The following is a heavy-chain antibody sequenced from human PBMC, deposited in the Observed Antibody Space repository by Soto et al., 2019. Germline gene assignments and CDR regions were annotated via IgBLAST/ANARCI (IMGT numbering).Heavy chain of an antibody. V-gene: IGHV1-69*04. Sequence: SVKVSCKASGDTFSFYSIKWVRQAPGLGLEWMGRINPILSVSNYAQKFQGRVTITADKSTSTAYMELRSLRSDDTAVYYCARDRDRALGSSSWYDLGYWFDPWGQGTLVTVSS. CDR2: INPILSVS. J-gene: IGHJ5*02. CDR1: GDTFSFYS. CDR3: ARDRDRALGSSSWYDLGYWFDP. D-gene: IGHD6-13*01.